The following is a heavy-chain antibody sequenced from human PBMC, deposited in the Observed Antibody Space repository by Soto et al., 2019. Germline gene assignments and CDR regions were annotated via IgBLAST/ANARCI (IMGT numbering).Heavy chain of an antibody. CDR1: GGSFSGYY. CDR2: INHSGST. Sequence: SETLSLTCAVYGGSFSGYYWSWIRQPPGKGLEWIGEINHSGSTNYNPSLKSRVTISVDTSKNQFSLKLSSVTAADTAVYYCASVPGTYCSGGSCFVFDPWGQGTLVTVSS. J-gene: IGHJ5*02. V-gene: IGHV4-34*01. D-gene: IGHD2-15*01. CDR3: ASVPGTYCSGGSCFVFDP.